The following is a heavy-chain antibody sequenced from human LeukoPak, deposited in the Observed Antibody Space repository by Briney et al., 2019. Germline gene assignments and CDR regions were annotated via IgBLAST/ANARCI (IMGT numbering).Heavy chain of an antibody. D-gene: IGHD3-22*01. Sequence: SETLSLTCAVSGDSISTSNSYWGWIRRPPGKGLEWIGSIYYSGSTYYNPSLKSRVTISVDTSKNQFSLKLSSVTAADTAVYYCARHVARTQWFLPWGQGTLVTVSS. J-gene: IGHJ5*02. CDR3: ARHVARTQWFLP. V-gene: IGHV4-39*01. CDR1: GDSISTSNSY. CDR2: IYYSGST.